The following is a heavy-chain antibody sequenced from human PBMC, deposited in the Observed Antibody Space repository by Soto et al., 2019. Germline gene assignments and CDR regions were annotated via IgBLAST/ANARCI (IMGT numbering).Heavy chain of an antibody. V-gene: IGHV1-69*01. CDR3: ARTGSGYDSYYYYYGMDV. Sequence: SLLNLYRKTAVGSNSSYSIGCVRQNPGQGLEWMGGIIPIFGTANYAQKFQGRVTITADESTSTAYMELSSLRSEDTAVYYCARTGSGYDSYYYYYGMDVWGQGTTVTVSS. CDR1: VGSNSSYS. D-gene: IGHD5-12*01. J-gene: IGHJ6*02. CDR2: IIPIFGTA.